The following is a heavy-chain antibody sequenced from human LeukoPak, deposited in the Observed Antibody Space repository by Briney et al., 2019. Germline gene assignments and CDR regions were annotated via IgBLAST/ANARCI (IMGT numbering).Heavy chain of an antibody. CDR1: GFTFSSYS. CDR2: ISSSSSTI. J-gene: IGHJ6*02. D-gene: IGHD5-12*01. Sequence: GGSLRLSCAASGFTFSSYSMNWVRQAPGKGLEWVSYISSSSSTIYYADSVKGRFTISRDNAKNSLYLQMNSLRAEDTAVYYCARRPVAMTRYGMDVWGQGTTVTVSS. CDR3: ARRPVAMTRYGMDV. V-gene: IGHV3-48*01.